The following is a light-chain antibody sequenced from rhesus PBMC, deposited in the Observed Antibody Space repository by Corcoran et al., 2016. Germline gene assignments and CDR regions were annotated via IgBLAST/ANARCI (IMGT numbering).Light chain of an antibody. CDR1: QGISSY. CDR3: QQQHSFPPS. CDR2: AAS. J-gene: IGKJ2*01. Sequence: DIQMTQSPSSLSVSVGDRVTITCRASQGISSYLDWYQQKPGKPPKLLISAASTLQSGDPSRFSGGGSGTDFTITISSLQPEDFATYHCQQQHSFPPSFGQGTKVEIK. V-gene: IGKV1-25*02.